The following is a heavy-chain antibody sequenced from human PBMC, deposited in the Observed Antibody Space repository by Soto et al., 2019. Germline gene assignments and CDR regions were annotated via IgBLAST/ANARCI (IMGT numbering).Heavy chain of an antibody. V-gene: IGHV3-21*06. CDR3: ARESEDLTSNFDY. CDR1: GFTFTRCS. J-gene: IGHJ4*02. CDR2: ISSTTNYI. Sequence: PGGSLRLSCAASGFTFTRCSMNWVRQAPGKGLEWVSSISSTTNYIYYGGSMKGRFTISRDNAKNSLYLEMNSLRAEDTAVYYCARESEDLTSNFDYWSQGTLVTVSS.